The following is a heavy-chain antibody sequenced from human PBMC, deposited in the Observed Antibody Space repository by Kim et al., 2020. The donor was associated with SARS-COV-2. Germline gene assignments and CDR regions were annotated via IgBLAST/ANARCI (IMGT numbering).Heavy chain of an antibody. D-gene: IGHD6-13*01. CDR2: INPSGGST. CDR3: ARDQYGNLIFIAAAGGFDY. J-gene: IGHJ4*02. Sequence: ASVKVSCKASGYTFTSYYMHWVRQAPGQGLEWMGIINPSGGSTSYAQKFQGRVTMTRDTSTSTVYMELSSLRSEDTAVYYCARDQYGNLIFIAAAGGFDYWGQGTLVTVSS. V-gene: IGHV1-46*01. CDR1: GYTFTSYY.